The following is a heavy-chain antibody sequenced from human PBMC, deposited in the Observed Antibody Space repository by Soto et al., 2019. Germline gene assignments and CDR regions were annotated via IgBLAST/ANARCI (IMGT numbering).Heavy chain of an antibody. CDR1: GYAFTTYG. CDR2: ISAHNGNT. J-gene: IGHJ4*02. CDR3: ARGRYGDY. V-gene: IGHV1-18*01. Sequence: QVHLVQSGAEVKKPGASVKVSCQGSGYAFTTYGITWVRQAPGQGLEWMGWISAHNGNTNYAQKLQGRVTVTRDTVTSTAYMELRRLRYDDTAVYYWARGRYGDYWGQGALVTVSS. D-gene: IGHD1-1*01.